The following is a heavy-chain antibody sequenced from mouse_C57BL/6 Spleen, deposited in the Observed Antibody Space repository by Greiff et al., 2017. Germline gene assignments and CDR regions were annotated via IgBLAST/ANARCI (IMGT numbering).Heavy chain of an antibody. CDR3: ARERANYYAMDY. Sequence: QVQLQQPGTELVKPGASVKLSCKASGYTFTSYWMHWVKQRPGQGLEWIGKINPSNGGTNYNQKFKSKATLTVDKSSSTAYMQLSSLTSEDSAVYYYARERANYYAMDYWGQGTSVTVSS. CDR2: INPSNGGT. J-gene: IGHJ4*01. V-gene: IGHV1-53*01. D-gene: IGHD1-1*01. CDR1: GYTFTSYW.